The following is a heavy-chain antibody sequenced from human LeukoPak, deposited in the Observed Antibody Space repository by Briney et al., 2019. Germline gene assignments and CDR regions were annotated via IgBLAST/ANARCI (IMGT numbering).Heavy chain of an antibody. CDR2: MNPNSGNT. V-gene: IGHV1-8*01. D-gene: IGHD6-13*01. CDR3: ARPLHRGSWYAY. Sequence: ASLKVSCKASGYTFTSYDINWVRQATGQGLEWMGWMNPNSGNTGYAQKFQGRVTMTRNTSISTAYMELSSLRSEDTAVYYCARPLHRGSWYAYWGQGTLVTVSS. CDR1: GYTFTSYD. J-gene: IGHJ4*02.